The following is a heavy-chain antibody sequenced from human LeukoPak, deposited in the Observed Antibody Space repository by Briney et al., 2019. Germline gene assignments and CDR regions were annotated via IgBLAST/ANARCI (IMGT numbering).Heavy chain of an antibody. D-gene: IGHD1-26*01. Sequence: PSETLSLTCTVSGGSISSSSYYWGWIRQPPGKGLEWIGSIYYSGSTYYNPSLKSRVTISVDTSKNQFSLKLSSVTAADTAVYYCARDRGGKVGAASYFDYWGQGTLVTVSS. CDR3: ARDRGGKVGAASYFDY. CDR2: IYYSGST. CDR1: GGSISSSSYY. V-gene: IGHV4-39*02. J-gene: IGHJ4*02.